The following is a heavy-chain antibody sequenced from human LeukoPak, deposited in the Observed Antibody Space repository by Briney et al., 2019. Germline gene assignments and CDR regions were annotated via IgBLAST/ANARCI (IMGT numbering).Heavy chain of an antibody. D-gene: IGHD3-10*01. CDR1: GFTFSTYA. Sequence: GGSLRPSCAASGFTFSTYAMSWLRHAPGNGLEWVSAVSGSGGSTYYADSVKGRFTISRDNSKNTLYLKMNSLSAEDMAVYYCAKIYGSGNYVPDYWGQGTLVTVSS. CDR2: VSGSGGST. J-gene: IGHJ4*02. CDR3: AKIYGSGNYVPDY. V-gene: IGHV3-23*01.